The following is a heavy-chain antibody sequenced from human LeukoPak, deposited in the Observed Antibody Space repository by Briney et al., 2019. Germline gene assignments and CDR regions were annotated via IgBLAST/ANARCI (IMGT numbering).Heavy chain of an antibody. CDR2: IYYSGST. V-gene: IGHV4-59*01. J-gene: IGHJ4*02. CDR3: ARVRIAVAGFDY. CDR1: GGSISSYY. D-gene: IGHD6-19*01. Sequence: SETLSLTCTVSGGSISSYYWSWIRQPPGKGLEWIGFIYYSGSTNYNPSLMSRVTISVDTSKNQFSLRLSSVTAADTAVYYCARVRIAVAGFDYWGQGTLVTVSS.